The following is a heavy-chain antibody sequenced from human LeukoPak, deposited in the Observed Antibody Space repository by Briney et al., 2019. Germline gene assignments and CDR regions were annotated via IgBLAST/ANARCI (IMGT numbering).Heavy chain of an antibody. D-gene: IGHD3-10*01. CDR3: ARDYGSGLTKGYYLDS. CDR2: ISYDGTNK. Sequence: PGRSLRLSCAASGFTSSSYALHWVRQGPGKGLEWVGIISYDGTNKNLADSVNGRFTISRDNSKSTLYLQMNSLRAEDTAIYYCARDYGSGLTKGYYLDSWGQGTLVTVSS. J-gene: IGHJ4*02. V-gene: IGHV3-30*04. CDR1: GFTSSSYA.